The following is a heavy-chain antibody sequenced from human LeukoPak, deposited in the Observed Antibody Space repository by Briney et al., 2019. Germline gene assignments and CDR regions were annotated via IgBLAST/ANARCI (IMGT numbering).Heavy chain of an antibody. CDR2: IYRSGTT. V-gene: IGHV4-38-2*02. Sequence: KPSETLFLTCTVSSYSISSGYYWGWIRQPPGKGLEWIGSIYRSGTTYYNPSLKSRVTISVDTSNNQFSLKTSSVTAADTAVYYCARSLTTYYYDTSGPGDAFDIWGQGTMVTVSS. J-gene: IGHJ3*02. CDR3: ARSLTTYYYDTSGPGDAFDI. D-gene: IGHD3-22*01. CDR1: SYSISSGYY.